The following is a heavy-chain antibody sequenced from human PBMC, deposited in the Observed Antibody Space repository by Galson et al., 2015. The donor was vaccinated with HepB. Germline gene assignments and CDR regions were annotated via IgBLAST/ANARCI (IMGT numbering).Heavy chain of an antibody. CDR1: GFTFSSYG. V-gene: IGHV3-30*02. Sequence: SLRLSCAASGFTFSSYGMHWVRQAPGKGLEWVAFIRYDGSNKYYADSVKGRFTISRDNSKNTLYLQMNSLRAEDTAVYYCAKGGYCSSTSCYEEGNYYYYGMDVWGQGTTVTVSS. CDR3: AKGGYCSSTSCYEEGNYYYYGMDV. D-gene: IGHD2-2*01. J-gene: IGHJ6*02. CDR2: IRYDGSNK.